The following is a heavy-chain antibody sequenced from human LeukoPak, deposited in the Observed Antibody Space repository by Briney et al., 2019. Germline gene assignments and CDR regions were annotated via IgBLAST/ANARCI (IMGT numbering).Heavy chain of an antibody. J-gene: IGHJ4*02. Sequence: SETLSLTCTVSNGSISDYYWSWIRQPPGKGLEWIGYIHYRGSTNYNPSLKSRVTISIDTSENQFSLKLSSVTAADTAVYYCASLYYYGSSGYSYYFDYWGQGTLVTVSS. CDR1: NGSISDYY. CDR3: ASLYYYGSSGYSYYFDY. CDR2: IHYRGST. V-gene: IGHV4-59*01. D-gene: IGHD3-22*01.